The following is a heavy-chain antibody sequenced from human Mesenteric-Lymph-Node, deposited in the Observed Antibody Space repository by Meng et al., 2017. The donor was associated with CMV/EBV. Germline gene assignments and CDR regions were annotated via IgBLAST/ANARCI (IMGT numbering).Heavy chain of an antibody. CDR3: ARNIWGSSGYWTYDY. V-gene: IGHV4-59*01. Sequence: SETLSLTCTVSGGSISSYYWSWIRQPPGKGLEWIGYIYYSGSTKYNPSLKSRVTISVDTSKNQFSLKLSSVTAADTAVYYCARNIWGSSGYWTYDYWGQGTLVTVSS. D-gene: IGHD3-22*01. CDR1: GGSISSYY. CDR2: IYYSGST. J-gene: IGHJ4*02.